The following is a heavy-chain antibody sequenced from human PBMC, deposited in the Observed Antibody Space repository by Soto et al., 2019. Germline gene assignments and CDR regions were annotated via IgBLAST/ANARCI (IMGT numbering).Heavy chain of an antibody. CDR1: GGSISSSSYY. CDR3: AREMGGSIDY. Sequence: QLQLQESGPGLVKPSETLSLTCTVSGGSISSSSYYWGWIRQPPGKGLEWIGTIYHSGSTYYKPSLKSRVTRSVDTSKNQFSLKLNSVTAADTAIYYCAREMGGSIDYWGQGTLVTVSS. D-gene: IGHD1-26*01. J-gene: IGHJ4*02. CDR2: IYHSGST. V-gene: IGHV4-39*01.